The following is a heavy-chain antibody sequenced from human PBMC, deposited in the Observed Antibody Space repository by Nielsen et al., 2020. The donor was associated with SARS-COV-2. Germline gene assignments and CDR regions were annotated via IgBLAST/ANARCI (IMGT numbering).Heavy chain of an antibody. Sequence: SVKVSCKASGGTFSSYAISWVRQAPGQGLEWMGGIIPIFGTANYAQKFQGRVTITADKSTSTAYMELSSLRSEDTAVYYCARGNTIFGVAKYYYGMDVWGQGTTVTVSS. V-gene: IGHV1-69*06. J-gene: IGHJ6*02. CDR3: ARGNTIFGVAKYYYGMDV. D-gene: IGHD3-3*01. CDR2: IIPIFGTA. CDR1: GGTFSSYA.